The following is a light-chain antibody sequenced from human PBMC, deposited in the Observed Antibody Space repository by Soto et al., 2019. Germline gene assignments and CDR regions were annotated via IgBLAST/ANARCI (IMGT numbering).Light chain of an antibody. J-gene: IGKJ1*01. CDR3: QQFHYWWT. Sequence: EIVMTPSPATLSVSPGERATLSCRASQNIDNKLVWYQQKPGQVPRLPIYDASTRATGIPARFSGSGSGTEFTLTISSLQSEDFAFYYCQQFHYWWTFGQGTKVDIK. CDR2: DAS. V-gene: IGKV3-15*01. CDR1: QNIDNK.